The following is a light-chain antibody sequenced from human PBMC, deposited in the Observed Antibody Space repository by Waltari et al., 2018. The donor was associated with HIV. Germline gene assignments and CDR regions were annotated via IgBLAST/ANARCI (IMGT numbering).Light chain of an antibody. V-gene: IGKV3-20*01. CDR1: QSIYGSY. CDR3: QRYSTSPPYT. Sequence: EIVLTQSPGTLSLSPGERSTLSCRASQSIYGSYLGWYQQKPGQPPRFLLYGASSRAAGTADRFSGSGSGTEFTLTISRLEPEDFAVYYCQRYSTSPPYTCGQGTKLENK. CDR2: GAS. J-gene: IGKJ2*01.